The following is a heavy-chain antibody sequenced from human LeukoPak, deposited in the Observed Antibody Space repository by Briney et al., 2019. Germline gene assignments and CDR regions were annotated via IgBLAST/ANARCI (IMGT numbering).Heavy chain of an antibody. Sequence: GGSLRLSCAASGFTFSSYAMNWVRQAPGKGLEWVSSISGSGGNTYYADSVKGRFTISRDNSKNTVYLQMNSLRAEDTAIYYCAKDSRNYFDYWGQGTLVTVSS. J-gene: IGHJ4*02. CDR3: AKDSRNYFDY. CDR2: ISGSGGNT. V-gene: IGHV3-23*01. CDR1: GFTFSSYA. D-gene: IGHD1-1*01.